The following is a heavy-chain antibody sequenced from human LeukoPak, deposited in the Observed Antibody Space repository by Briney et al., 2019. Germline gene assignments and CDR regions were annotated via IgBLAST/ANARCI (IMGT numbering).Heavy chain of an antibody. CDR2: LYSDGNT. Sequence: GGSLRLSCAASGFTVITNDMTWVRQAPAKGLEGVSVLYSDGNTKYADSVQGRFTISRDNSKNTLYLEMKSLSPDDTAVYYCARGVEPLAANTWGYWGQGTLVTVSS. J-gene: IGHJ4*02. V-gene: IGHV3-53*01. CDR1: GFTVITND. D-gene: IGHD1-14*01. CDR3: ARGVEPLAANTWGY.